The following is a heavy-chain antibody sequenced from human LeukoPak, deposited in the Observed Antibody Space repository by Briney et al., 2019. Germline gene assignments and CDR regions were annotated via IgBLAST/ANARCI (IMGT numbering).Heavy chain of an antibody. D-gene: IGHD6-13*01. CDR1: GYTFTSYY. CDR3: ARTGYIAAVGTYYGMDV. Sequence: ASVKVSCKASGYTFTSYYMHWVRQAPGQGLEWMGIINPSGGSTSYAQKFQGRVTMTRDTSTSTVYMELSSLRSEDTAVYYCARTGYIAAVGTYYGMDVWGQGTTVTVSS. J-gene: IGHJ6*02. V-gene: IGHV1-46*01. CDR2: INPSGGST.